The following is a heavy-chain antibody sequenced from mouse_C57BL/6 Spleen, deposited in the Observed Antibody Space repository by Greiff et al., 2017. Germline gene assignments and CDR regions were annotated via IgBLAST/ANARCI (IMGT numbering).Heavy chain of an antibody. CDR1: GFTFSSYG. CDR3: ASITTVVATRAMDY. V-gene: IGHV5-6*01. J-gene: IGHJ4*01. Sequence: EVQRVESGGDLVKPGGSLKLSCAASGFTFSSYGMSWVRQTPDKRLEWVATISSGGSYTYYPDSVKGRFTISRDNAKNTLYLQMSSLKSEDTAMYYCASITTVVATRAMDYWGQGTSVTVSS. CDR2: ISSGGSYT. D-gene: IGHD1-1*01.